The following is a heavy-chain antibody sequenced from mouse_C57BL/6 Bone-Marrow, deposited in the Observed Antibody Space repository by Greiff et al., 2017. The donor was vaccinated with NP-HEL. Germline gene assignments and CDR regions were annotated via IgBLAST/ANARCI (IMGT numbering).Heavy chain of an antibody. D-gene: IGHD1-1*01. J-gene: IGHJ1*03. Sequence: EVKLVESGPGLAKPSQTLSLTCSVTGYSITSDYWNWIRKFPGNKLEYMGYISYSGSTYYNPSLKSRISITRDTSKNQYYLQLNSVTTEDTATYYCARYGSSYVGYWYFDVWGTGTTVTVSS. V-gene: IGHV3-8*01. CDR3: ARYGSSYVGYWYFDV. CDR1: GYSITSDY. CDR2: ISYSGST.